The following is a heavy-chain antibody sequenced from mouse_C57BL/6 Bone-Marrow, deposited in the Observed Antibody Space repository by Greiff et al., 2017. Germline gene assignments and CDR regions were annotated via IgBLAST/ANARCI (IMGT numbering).Heavy chain of an antibody. V-gene: IGHV5-9-1*02. CDR1: GFTFSSYA. D-gene: IGHD1-1*01. CDR3: TRAGSSFYYAMDY. Sequence: EVMLVESGEGLVKPGGSLKLSCAASGFTFSSYAMSWVRQTPEKRLEWVAYISSGGDYIYYADTVKGRFTISRDNARNTLYLQMSSLKSEDTAMYYCTRAGSSFYYAMDYWGQGTSVTVSS. CDR2: ISSGGDYI. J-gene: IGHJ4*01.